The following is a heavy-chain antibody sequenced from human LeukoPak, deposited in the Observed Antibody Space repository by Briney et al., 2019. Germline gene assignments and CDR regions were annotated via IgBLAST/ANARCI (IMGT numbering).Heavy chain of an antibody. CDR3: ARDLYGGTSATFDY. D-gene: IGHD4-23*01. CDR2: INPNSGGT. J-gene: IGHJ4*02. V-gene: IGHV1-2*02. CDR1: GYTFTSYY. Sequence: ASVKVSCKASGYTFTSYYMHWVRQAPGQGLEWMGWINPNSGGTYYAQKFQGRVTMTSDTSISTAYMELSRLRSDNTAVYYCARDLYGGTSATFDYRGQGTLVTVSS.